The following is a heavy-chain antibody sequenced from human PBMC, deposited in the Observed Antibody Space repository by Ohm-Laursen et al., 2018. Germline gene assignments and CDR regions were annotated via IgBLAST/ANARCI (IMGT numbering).Heavy chain of an antibody. CDR2: INPNSGGT. CDR3: ARVYCSSTNCDSYFDY. V-gene: IGHV1-2*02. CDR1: GYTFTGYY. J-gene: IGHJ4*02. Sequence: ASVKVSCKASGYTFTGYYMHWVRQAPGQGLEWMGWINPNSGGTNYAQKFQGRVTMTRDTSISTAYMELSRLRSDDTAVYYCARVYCSSTNCDSYFDYWGQGTLVTVSS. D-gene: IGHD2-2*01.